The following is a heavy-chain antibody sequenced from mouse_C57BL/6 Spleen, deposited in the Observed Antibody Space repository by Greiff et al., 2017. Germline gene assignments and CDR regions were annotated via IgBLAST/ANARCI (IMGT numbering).Heavy chain of an antibody. CDR1: GFTFSDYY. Sequence: EVKVVESEGGLVQPGSSMKLSCTASGFTFSDYYMAWVRQVPEKGLEWVANINYDGSSTDYLDSFKSRFIISRDNAKNILYLQMSSLNSEDTATYYCARVKYYGSSFYFDYWGQGTTLTVSS. J-gene: IGHJ2*01. CDR2: INYDGSST. CDR3: ARVKYYGSSFYFDY. V-gene: IGHV5-16*01. D-gene: IGHD1-1*01.